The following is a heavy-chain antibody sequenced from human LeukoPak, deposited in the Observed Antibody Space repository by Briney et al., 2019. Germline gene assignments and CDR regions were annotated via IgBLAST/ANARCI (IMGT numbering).Heavy chain of an antibody. V-gene: IGHV1-2*02. D-gene: IGHD2-21*02. CDR1: GHMFTGYY. CDR2: INPNSGGT. CDR3: ARGYCSGDCFTLFDY. Sequence: ASVKVSCKASGHMFTGYYMHWVRQAPGQGLEWMGSINPNSGGTNYAQKFQGRVTMTRDTSISTAYMELSSLRSDDTAVYYCARGYCSGDCFTLFDYWGQGTLVTVSS. J-gene: IGHJ4*02.